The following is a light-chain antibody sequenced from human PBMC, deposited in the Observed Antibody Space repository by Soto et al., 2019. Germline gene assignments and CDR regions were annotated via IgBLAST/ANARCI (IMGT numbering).Light chain of an antibody. CDR1: QSGSSS. Sequence: DIPMTQSPSTLSAFVGDRVTITCRASQSGSSSLAWYQQKPGKAPKILIYDASTLESGVPSWISGSGYGTEFTHTITSLQRGDFATYYCQQYESFSPYTFVHGTMLEI. CDR3: QQYESFSPYT. CDR2: DAS. V-gene: IGKV1-5*01. J-gene: IGKJ2*01.